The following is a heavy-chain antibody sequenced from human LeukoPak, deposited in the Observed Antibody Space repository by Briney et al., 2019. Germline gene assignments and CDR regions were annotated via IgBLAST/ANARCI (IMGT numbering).Heavy chain of an antibody. Sequence: GGSLRLSCAASGFSFSSFAMHWVRQAPGKGLEWVAVTTHDRNTKYYADSVLGRFTISRDNAKNTLYLQMNSLRAEDTALYYCARDGNSGYDLTCYYGMDVWGQGTTVTVSS. D-gene: IGHD5-12*01. J-gene: IGHJ6*02. CDR2: TTHDRNTK. CDR3: ARDGNSGYDLTCYYGMDV. V-gene: IGHV3-30-3*01. CDR1: GFSFSSFA.